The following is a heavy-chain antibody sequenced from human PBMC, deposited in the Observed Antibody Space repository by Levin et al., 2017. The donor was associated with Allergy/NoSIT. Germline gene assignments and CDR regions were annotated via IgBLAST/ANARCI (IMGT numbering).Heavy chain of an antibody. CDR1: GFTFSDYY. V-gene: IGHV3-11*05. CDR2: ISSSSSYT. Sequence: GESLKISCAASGFTFSDYYMSWIRQAPGKGLEWVSYISSSSSYTNYADLVKGRFTISRDNAKNSLYLQMNSLRAEDTAVYYCARGDSYYYYYMDVWGKGTTVTVSS. J-gene: IGHJ6*03. CDR3: ARGDSYYYYYMDV.